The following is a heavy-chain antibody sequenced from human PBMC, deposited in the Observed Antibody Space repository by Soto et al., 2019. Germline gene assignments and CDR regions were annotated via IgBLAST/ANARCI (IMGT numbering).Heavy chain of an antibody. CDR2: LYYSDNT. J-gene: IGHJ4*02. CDR1: GGSISPFY. CDR3: ARVGEVAARTCDY. V-gene: IGHV4-59*01. Sequence: PSETRSLTCTVSGGSISPFYWTWVRQPPGKGLEWIGYLYYSDNTNYKPSLKSRVTISVYASKNQVSLRLTSVTAADTAVYYCARVGEVAARTCDYWGKGTLVTVSA. D-gene: IGHD3-10*01.